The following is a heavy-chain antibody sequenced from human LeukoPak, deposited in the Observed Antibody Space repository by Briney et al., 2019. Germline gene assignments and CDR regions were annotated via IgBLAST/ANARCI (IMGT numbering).Heavy chain of an antibody. D-gene: IGHD3-10*01. V-gene: IGHV1-18*04. Sequence: GASVKVSCKASGYTFTSYGISWVRQAPGQGLEWMGWISAYNGNTNYAQKLLGRVTMTTDTSTSTAYMELRSLRSDDTAVYYCARTYYYGSGSYSPDYWGQGTLVTVSS. CDR1: GYTFTSYG. CDR2: ISAYNGNT. J-gene: IGHJ4*02. CDR3: ARTYYYGSGSYSPDY.